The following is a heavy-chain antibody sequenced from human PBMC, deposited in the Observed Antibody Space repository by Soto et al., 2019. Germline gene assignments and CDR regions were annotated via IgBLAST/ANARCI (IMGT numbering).Heavy chain of an antibody. CDR2: IRSRADSYAT. CDR3: SRVITTTTSYAFDI. D-gene: IGHD1-20*01. J-gene: IGHJ3*02. Sequence: GGSLRLSCAACGVSFSGSAIHWVRQASGKGLEWVGRIRSRADSYATSYTASVKGRFTVSRDDSQKTAYLQMSNLKAEDTAVYYCSRVITTTTSYAFDIWGQGTLVTVSS. V-gene: IGHV3-73*01. CDR1: GVSFSGSA.